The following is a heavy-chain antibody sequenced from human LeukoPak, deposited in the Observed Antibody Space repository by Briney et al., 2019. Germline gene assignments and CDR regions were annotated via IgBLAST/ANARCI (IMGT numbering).Heavy chain of an antibody. CDR2: INPNSGGT. Sequence: ASVKISCKASGYTFTGYYMHWVRQAPGQGLEWMGWINPNSGGTNYAQKFQGRVTMTRDTSISTAYMELSRLRSDDTAVYYCARDRSGSTPDYYGMDVWGQGTTVTVSS. V-gene: IGHV1-2*02. D-gene: IGHD1-26*01. J-gene: IGHJ6*02. CDR3: ARDRSGSTPDYYGMDV. CDR1: GYTFTGYY.